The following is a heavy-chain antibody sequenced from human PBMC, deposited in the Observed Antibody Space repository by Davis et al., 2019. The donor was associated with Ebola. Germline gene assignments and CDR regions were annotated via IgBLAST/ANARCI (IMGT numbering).Heavy chain of an antibody. CDR2: ISGSATST. J-gene: IGHJ6*02. CDR3: ARDRSTYDFWSGYYTVYYGMDV. Sequence: GESLRISCAASGFTFYRYEMNWVRQAPGKGLEWVSYISGSATSTFYADSVKGRLTISRDNAKNSLYLQMNSLRAEDTAVYYCARDRSTYDFWSGYYTVYYGMDVWGQGTTVTVSS. D-gene: IGHD3-3*01. V-gene: IGHV3-48*03. CDR1: GFTFYRYE.